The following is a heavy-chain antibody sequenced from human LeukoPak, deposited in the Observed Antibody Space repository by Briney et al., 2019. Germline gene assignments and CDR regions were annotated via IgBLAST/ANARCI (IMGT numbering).Heavy chain of an antibody. Sequence: GGSLRLSCAASGFSLWRHYMNWVRQAPGKGLEWVALSYSGGSTYYAGSVKGRFTMSRYNSKSMLYHEMNSLRVEDSAVYYWARGPDVDGYIHAPFDSWGQGTLVTASS. CDR1: GFSLWRHY. CDR2: SYSGGST. J-gene: IGHJ4*02. CDR3: ARGPDVDGYIHAPFDS. V-gene: IGHV3-53*01. D-gene: IGHD5-24*01.